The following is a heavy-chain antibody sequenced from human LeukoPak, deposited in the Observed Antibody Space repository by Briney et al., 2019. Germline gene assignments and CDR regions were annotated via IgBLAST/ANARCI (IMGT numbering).Heavy chain of an antibody. CDR2: INPNSGGT. CDR3: ARVIWADLNSGYFYYFDY. V-gene: IGHV1-2*02. Sequence: GTSVKVSCKASGYTFTDYYMHWVRQAPGQGLEWMGWINPNSGGTNYAQKFQGRVTMIRDTSITTAYMELSRLRSDDTAVYYCARVIWADLNSGYFYYFDYWGQGTLVTVSS. CDR1: GYTFTDYY. D-gene: IGHD3-22*01. J-gene: IGHJ4*02.